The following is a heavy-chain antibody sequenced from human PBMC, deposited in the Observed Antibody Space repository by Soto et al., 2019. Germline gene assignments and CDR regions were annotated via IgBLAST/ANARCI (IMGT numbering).Heavy chain of an antibody. D-gene: IGHD3-22*01. CDR2: IKQDGSEK. V-gene: IGHV3-7*03. CDR1: GFTFSSYW. CDR3: ARDYYDSSGYSMEPNGMDV. Sequence: EVKLVESGGGLVQPGGSLRLSCAASGFTFSSYWMSWVRQAPGQGLEWVANIKQDGSEKYYVDSVKGRFTISRDNAKNSLYLQMNSLRAEDTAVYYCARDYYDSSGYSMEPNGMDVWGQGTTVTVSS. J-gene: IGHJ6*02.